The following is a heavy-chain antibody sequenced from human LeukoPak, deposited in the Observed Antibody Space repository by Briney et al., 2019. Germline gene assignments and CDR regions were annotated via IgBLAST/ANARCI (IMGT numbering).Heavy chain of an antibody. CDR2: INPSGGST. V-gene: IGHV1-46*01. CDR1: GYTFTSYC. CDR3: ARARITTPSDY. Sequence: ASVKVSCKASGYTFTSYCLYWVRQAPGQGLEWMGIINPSGGSTNYAQKFQGRVTMTRDTSTSTVYMELRSLRSDDTAVYYCARARITTPSDYWGQGTLVTVSS. J-gene: IGHJ4*02. D-gene: IGHD3-22*01.